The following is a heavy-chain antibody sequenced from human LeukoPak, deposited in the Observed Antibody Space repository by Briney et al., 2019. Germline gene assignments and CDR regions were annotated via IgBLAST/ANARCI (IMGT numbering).Heavy chain of an antibody. J-gene: IGHJ4*02. V-gene: IGHV3-43*01. CDR1: GFTFDDYT. Sequence: GGSLRLSCAASGFTFDDYTMHWVRKAPGKGLEWVSLISWDGGSTYYADSVKGRFTISRDNSKNSLYLQMNSLRTEDTALYYCAKGANSYGYDWGQGTLVTVSS. CDR3: AKGANSYGYD. CDR2: ISWDGGST. D-gene: IGHD5-18*01.